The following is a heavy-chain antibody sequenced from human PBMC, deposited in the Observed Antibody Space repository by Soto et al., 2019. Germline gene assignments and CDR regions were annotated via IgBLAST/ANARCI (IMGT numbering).Heavy chain of an antibody. J-gene: IGHJ5*02. V-gene: IGHV1-2*02. CDR3: AREMYYDILPVYRWFDP. CDR1: GYTFTGYY. Sequence: ASVKVSCKASGYTFTGYYMHGVRQAPGQGLEWMGWINPNSGGTNYAQKFQGMVTMTRDTSISTAYMELSRLRPDDTAVYYCAREMYYDILPVYRWFDPFGQGTLVAFCS. CDR2: INPNSGGT. D-gene: IGHD3-9*01.